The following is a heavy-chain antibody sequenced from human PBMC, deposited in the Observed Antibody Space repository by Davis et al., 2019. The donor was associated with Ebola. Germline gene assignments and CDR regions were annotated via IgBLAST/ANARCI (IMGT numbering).Heavy chain of an antibody. Sequence: ASVKVSCKASGYTFTSYAMHWVRQAPGQRLEWMGWISAYNGNTNYAQKLQGRVTMTTDTSTSTAYMELRSLRSDDTAVYYCARHNWNYDVLDYWGQGTLVTVSS. J-gene: IGHJ4*02. V-gene: IGHV1-18*01. CDR3: ARHNWNYDVLDY. D-gene: IGHD1-7*01. CDR2: ISAYNGNT. CDR1: GYTFTSYA.